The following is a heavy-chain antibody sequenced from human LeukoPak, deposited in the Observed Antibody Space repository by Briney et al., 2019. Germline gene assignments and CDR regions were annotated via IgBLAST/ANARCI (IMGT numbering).Heavy chain of an antibody. CDR3: AKDRDYSSSGASVDY. CDR1: GFIFDDYA. V-gene: IGHV3-9*01. Sequence: PGRSLRLSCAASGFIFDDYAMHWVRRAPGKGLEWVSGISWNSGSIGYADSVKGRFTISRDNAKNSLYLQMNSLRAEDTALYYCAKDRDYSSSGASVDYWGQGTLVTVSS. J-gene: IGHJ4*02. CDR2: ISWNSGSI. D-gene: IGHD6-6*01.